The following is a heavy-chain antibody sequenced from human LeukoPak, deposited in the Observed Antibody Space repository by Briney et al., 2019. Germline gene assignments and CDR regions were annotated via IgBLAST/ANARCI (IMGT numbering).Heavy chain of an antibody. CDR3: ARNYRVASTSGLNY. D-gene: IGHD3-10*01. CDR2: TTPIFGAA. J-gene: IGHJ4*02. Sequence: SVKVSCKVSGYTFTSYGISWVRQPPGQGLEWEGGTTPIFGAANYAQTFQGRVTITADESTSTVFMELGSLRTAGPAIYDCARNYRVASTSGLNYWGQGTLVTVSS. V-gene: IGHV1-69*13. CDR1: GYTFTSYG.